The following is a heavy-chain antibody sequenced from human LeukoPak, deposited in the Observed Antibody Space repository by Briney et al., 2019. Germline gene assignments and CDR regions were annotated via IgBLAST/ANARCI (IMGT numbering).Heavy chain of an antibody. D-gene: IGHD6-6*01. CDR3: ARARRVGFSSSPGINWFDP. J-gene: IGHJ5*02. V-gene: IGHV3-30*03. CDR2: ISYDGSNK. Sequence: GGSLRLSCAASGFTFSSYGMHWVRQAPGKGLEWVAVISYDGSNKYYADSVKGRFTISRDNSKNTLYLQMNSLRAEDTAGYYCARARRVGFSSSPGINWFDPWGQGTLVTVSS. CDR1: GFTFSSYG.